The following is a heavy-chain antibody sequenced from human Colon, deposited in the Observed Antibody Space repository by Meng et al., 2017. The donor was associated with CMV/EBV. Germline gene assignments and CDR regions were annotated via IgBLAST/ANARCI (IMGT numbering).Heavy chain of an antibody. V-gene: IGHV3-9*01. Sequence: GGSLRLSCAASGFTFDDFAMHWVRQGPGKGLEWVSGISWNGGRVGYADTVKGRSTISRDNAKNSLYLQLNSLRVEDAAVYYCARYGVVAATDYWGQGTPVTVSS. CDR2: ISWNGGRV. J-gene: IGHJ4*02. CDR3: ARYGVVAATDY. D-gene: IGHD1-26*01. CDR1: GFTFDDFA.